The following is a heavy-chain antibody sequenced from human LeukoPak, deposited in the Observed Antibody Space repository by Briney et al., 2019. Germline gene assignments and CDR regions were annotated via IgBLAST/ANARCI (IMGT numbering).Heavy chain of an antibody. CDR3: ARVGPEMATTGAFDY. J-gene: IGHJ4*02. D-gene: IGHD5-24*01. V-gene: IGHV1-69*05. CDR1: GGTFSSYA. Sequence: SVKVSCKASGGTFSSYAISWVRQAPGQGLEWMGGIIPIFGTANYAQKFQGRVTITTDESTSTAYMELSSLRSEDTAVYYCARVGPEMATTGAFDYWGQGTLVTVSS. CDR2: IIPIFGTA.